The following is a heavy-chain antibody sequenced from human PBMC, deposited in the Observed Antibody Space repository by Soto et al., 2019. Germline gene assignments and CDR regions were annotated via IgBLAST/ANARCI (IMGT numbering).Heavy chain of an antibody. Sequence: GESLKISCEGSGYIFTSYWINWMRQMPGKGLEWMGKIDPTDSYTYYSPSFQGHVTISADKSINTAYLQWSSLEASDTAIYFCARGYYDSSGPDYWGQGTLVTVSS. CDR2: IDPTDSYT. D-gene: IGHD3-22*01. V-gene: IGHV5-10-1*01. CDR3: ARGYYDSSGPDY. CDR1: GYIFTSYW. J-gene: IGHJ4*02.